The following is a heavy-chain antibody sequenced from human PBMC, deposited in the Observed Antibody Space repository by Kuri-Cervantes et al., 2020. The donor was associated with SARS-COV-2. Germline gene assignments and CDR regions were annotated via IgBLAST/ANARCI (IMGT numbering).Heavy chain of an antibody. D-gene: IGHD3-10*01. V-gene: IGHV4-30-4*08. J-gene: IGHJ6*03. CDR3: ARVSEFKTRYYCYYMDV. CDR2: IYYSGST. Sequence: SETLSLRLSCTVSGGSISSGDYYWSWIRQPPGKGLEWIGYIYYSGSTYYNPSLKSRVTISVDTSKNQFSLKLSSVTAADTAVYYCARVSEFKTRYYCYYMDVWGKGTTVTVSS. CDR1: GGSISSGDYY.